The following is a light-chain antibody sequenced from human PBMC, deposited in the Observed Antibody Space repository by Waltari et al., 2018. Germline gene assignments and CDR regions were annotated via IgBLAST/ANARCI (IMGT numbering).Light chain of an antibody. CDR3: ASWDDDLSGVV. J-gene: IGLJ2*01. Sequence: QSLLNQPPSASGTPGQRVTISCSGSSSNIGSNFVYWYQQLPGTAPKLLMPRNNRPPSGVHDRISGAKSGTSASLAISGLRSEDEAEYYCASWDDDLSGVVFGGGTKVTVL. CDR2: RNN. CDR1: SSNIGSNF. V-gene: IGLV1-47*01.